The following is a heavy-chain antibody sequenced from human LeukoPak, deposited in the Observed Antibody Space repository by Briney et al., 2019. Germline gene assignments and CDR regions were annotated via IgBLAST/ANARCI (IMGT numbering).Heavy chain of an antibody. D-gene: IGHD6-19*01. Sequence: PGGSLRLSCAASGFTFSSYGMHWVRQAPGKGLEWVAVISYDGSNKYYADSVKGRFTISRDNSKNTLYLQMNSLRAEDTAVYYCAKQSGWYAGFDYWGQGTLVTVSS. J-gene: IGHJ4*02. CDR2: ISYDGSNK. CDR3: AKQSGWYAGFDY. CDR1: GFTFSSYG. V-gene: IGHV3-30*18.